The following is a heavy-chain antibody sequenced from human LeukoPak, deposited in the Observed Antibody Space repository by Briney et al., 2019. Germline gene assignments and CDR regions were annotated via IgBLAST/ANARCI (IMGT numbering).Heavy chain of an antibody. CDR1: GYTLTELS. J-gene: IGHJ6*03. V-gene: IGHV1-2*02. Sequence: ASVKVSCKVSGYTLTELSMHWVRQAPGQGLEWMGWINPNSGGTNYAQKFQGRVTMTRDTSISTAYMELSRLRSDDTAVYYCARDRNGVYYYYYMDVWGKGTTVTVSS. CDR3: ARDRNGVYYYYYMDV. CDR2: INPNSGGT. D-gene: IGHD2-8*01.